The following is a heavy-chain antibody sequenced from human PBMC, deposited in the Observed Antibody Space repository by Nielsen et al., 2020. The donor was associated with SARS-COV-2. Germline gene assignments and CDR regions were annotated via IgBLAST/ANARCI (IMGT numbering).Heavy chain of an antibody. CDR1: GGSVSSGSYY. J-gene: IGHJ6*02. D-gene: IGHD6-19*01. CDR3: ARGVAATYYYYGMDV. V-gene: IGHV4-61*02. Sequence: SETLSLTCTVSGGSVSSGSYYWSWIRQPAGKGLEWIGRIYTSGSTNYNPSLKSRVTMSVDTSKNQFSLKLSSVTAADTAVYYCARGVAATYYYYGMDVWGQGTTVTVSS. CDR2: IYTSGST.